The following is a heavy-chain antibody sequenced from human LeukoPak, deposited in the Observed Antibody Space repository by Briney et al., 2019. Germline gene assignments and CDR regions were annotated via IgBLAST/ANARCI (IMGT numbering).Heavy chain of an antibody. J-gene: IGHJ4*02. V-gene: IGHV4-30-2*01. D-gene: IGHD6-13*01. CDR1: GGSISSGGYS. Sequence: SETLSLTCAVSGGSISSGGYSWSWIRQPPGKGLEWIGYIYHSGSTYYNPSLKSRVTISVDRSKNQFSLKLSSVTAADTAVYYCARDVGSSWSPYYFDYWGQGTLVTVSS. CDR2: IYHSGST. CDR3: ARDVGSSWSPYYFDY.